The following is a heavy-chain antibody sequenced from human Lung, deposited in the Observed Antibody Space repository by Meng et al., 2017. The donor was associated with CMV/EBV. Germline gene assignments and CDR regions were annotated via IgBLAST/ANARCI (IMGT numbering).Heavy chain of an antibody. Sequence: VQLRESGPGLVKPSDPLSLTCTVSGGSINSYYWSWIRQPPGQGLEWLGYFYYRGNSNYNPSLKSRVTISVDTSKNLFSLNLTSVTAADAALYYCARGSYLAVEGWGLGTLVTVSS. V-gene: IGHV4-59*01. D-gene: IGHD2-21*01. CDR3: ARGSYLAVEG. CDR1: GGSINSYY. J-gene: IGHJ4*02. CDR2: FYYRGNS.